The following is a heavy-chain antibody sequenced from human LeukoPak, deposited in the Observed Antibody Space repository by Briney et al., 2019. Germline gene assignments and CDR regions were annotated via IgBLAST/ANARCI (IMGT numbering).Heavy chain of an antibody. D-gene: IGHD3-3*01. CDR3: ARTPHRSLEWLYWGFFDY. CDR1: GYTFTNYG. Sequence: GASVKVSCKASGYTFTNYGISWVRQAPGQGREWMGWISADNGNTNYAQKGQGRVTMTTDTSTSTAYMELRSLRSDHTAVYYCARTPHRSLEWLYWGFFDYWGQGTLVTVSS. V-gene: IGHV1-18*01. CDR2: ISADNGNT. J-gene: IGHJ4*02.